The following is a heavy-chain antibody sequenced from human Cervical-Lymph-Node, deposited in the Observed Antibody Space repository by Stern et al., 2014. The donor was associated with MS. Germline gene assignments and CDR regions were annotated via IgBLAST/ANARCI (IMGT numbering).Heavy chain of an antibody. V-gene: IGHV3-33*01. CDR1: GFTFSTYG. CDR3: AREAPVEPAASDAFDI. Sequence: VQLVESGGGVVQPGRSLRLSCVASGFTFSTYGMHWVRQAPCKGLEWVAVTWSDGTNKYYGDSVRGRFTISRDNSKNTLYLEMSSLRVEDTAVYFCAREAPVEPAASDAFDIWGQGTMVAVSS. J-gene: IGHJ3*02. CDR2: TWSDGTNK. D-gene: IGHD2-2*01.